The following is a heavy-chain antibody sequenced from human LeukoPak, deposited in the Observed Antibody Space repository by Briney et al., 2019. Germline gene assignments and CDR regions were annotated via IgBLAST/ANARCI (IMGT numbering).Heavy chain of an antibody. D-gene: IGHD3-22*01. CDR3: ARVNYDSSGYYLAPYYFDY. J-gene: IGHJ4*02. Sequence: ASVKVSCKASGYTFTSYGISWVRQAPGQGLEWMGWISAYNDNTNYAQKLQGRVTMTTDTSTSTAYMELRSLRSDDTAVYYCARVNYDSSGYYLAPYYFDYWGQGTLVTVSS. CDR1: GYTFTSYG. V-gene: IGHV1-18*01. CDR2: ISAYNDNT.